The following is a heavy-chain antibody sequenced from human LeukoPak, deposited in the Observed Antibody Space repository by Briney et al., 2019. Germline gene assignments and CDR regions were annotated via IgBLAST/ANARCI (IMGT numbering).Heavy chain of an antibody. CDR1: GFTFSNYA. CDR2: ISGSGDRT. D-gene: IGHD6-13*01. J-gene: IGHJ1*01. V-gene: IGHV3-23*01. Sequence: GGSLRLACAAAGFTFSNYAMTWVRPAPETGMEWVSTISGSGDRTYYANSVKGRLTLSRDNSKNTLYVQMNSLRAEDTAVYYCAKDIRSSWYYFQDWGQGTLVTVSS. CDR3: AKDIRSSWYYFQD.